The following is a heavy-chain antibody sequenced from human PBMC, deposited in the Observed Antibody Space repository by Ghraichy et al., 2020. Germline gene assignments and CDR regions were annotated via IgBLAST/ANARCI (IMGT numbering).Heavy chain of an antibody. V-gene: IGHV3-7*01. CDR1: GFTFSSYW. D-gene: IGHD3-22*01. J-gene: IGHJ4*02. Sequence: GGSLRLSCAASGFTFSSYWMSWVRQAPGKGLEWVANIKQDGIDKYYVDSVKGRFTISRDNAKNSLYLQMNNLRAEDTAVYYCARSRLNYFGNNGYYPYWGQGTLVTVSS. CDR3: ARSRLNYFGNNGYYPY. CDR2: IKQDGIDK.